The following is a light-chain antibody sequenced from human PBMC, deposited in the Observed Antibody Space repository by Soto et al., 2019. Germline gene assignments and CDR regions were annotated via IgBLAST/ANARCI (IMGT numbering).Light chain of an antibody. CDR1: SSDIGSNT. CDR2: SNN. CDR3: AAWDDSLNSPV. V-gene: IGLV1-44*01. Sequence: QYVLTQPPSASGTPGQRVTISCSGSSSDIGSNTVNWYQQLPGTAPKLLIYSNNQRPSGVPDRFSGSKSGTSASLAISGLQSEDEADYYCAAWDDSLNSPVFGGGTKLTAL. J-gene: IGLJ2*01.